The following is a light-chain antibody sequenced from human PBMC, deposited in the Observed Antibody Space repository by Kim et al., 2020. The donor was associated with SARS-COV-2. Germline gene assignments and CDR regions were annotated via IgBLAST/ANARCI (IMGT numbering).Light chain of an antibody. CDR2: KTS. CDR1: QSISVW. Sequence: DIQMTQSPSALSASIGDRVAITCRASQSISVWLAWYQLKPGKAPNLLIYKTSTLVSGVPSRFSGGGSGTEFTLTISSLQPDDFASYYCQQYSTYPWTFGQGTKLEI. J-gene: IGKJ1*01. V-gene: IGKV1-5*03. CDR3: QQYSTYPWT.